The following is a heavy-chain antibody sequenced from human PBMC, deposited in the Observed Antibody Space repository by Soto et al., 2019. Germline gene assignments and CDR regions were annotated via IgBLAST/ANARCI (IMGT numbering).Heavy chain of an antibody. J-gene: IGHJ5*02. CDR1: GGTFSSYA. CDR3: ARGRPYDWNDVRWFDP. V-gene: IGHV1-69*12. CDR2: IIPIFGTA. D-gene: IGHD1-20*01. Sequence: QVQLVQSGAEVKKPGSSVKVSCKASGGTFSSYAISWVRQAPGQGLEWMGGIIPIFGTANYAQKFQGRVTFTADGSRSAAYMGLSGLRSEDTAVYYCARGRPYDWNDVRWFDPWGQGTLVTVSS.